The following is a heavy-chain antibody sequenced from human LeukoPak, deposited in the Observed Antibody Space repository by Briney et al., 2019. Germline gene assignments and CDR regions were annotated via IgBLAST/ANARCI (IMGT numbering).Heavy chain of an antibody. CDR1: GFTFSSYA. J-gene: IGHJ4*02. D-gene: IGHD5-12*01. CDR3: AKGSMGRCSGNSCYSVY. CDR2: ISGSTGRT. Sequence: PGGSLRLSCAASGFTFSSYAMTWVRQAPGKGLEWVSGISGSTGRTYYADSVKGRFTVSRDNSKNTLYLQMNSLRVEDTAVYYCAKGSMGRCSGNSCYSVYWGQGTLVTVSS. V-gene: IGHV3-23*01.